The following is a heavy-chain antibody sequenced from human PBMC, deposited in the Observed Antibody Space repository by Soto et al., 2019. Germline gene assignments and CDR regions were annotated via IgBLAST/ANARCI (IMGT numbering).Heavy chain of an antibody. J-gene: IGHJ4*02. D-gene: IGHD1-26*01. CDR3: ARDTGRASADF. CDR2: ISHTDRLT. Sequence: EVQLAESGGDLVQPGGSLRLSCVGSGFTFSYYEMNWVRQAPGKGLERVAFISHTDRLTHYPDSVKGRFTISRDNAKNSLYLEMTNLRVEDTAVYYCARDTGRASADFWGQGTLVSVSS. CDR1: GFTFSYYE. V-gene: IGHV3-48*03.